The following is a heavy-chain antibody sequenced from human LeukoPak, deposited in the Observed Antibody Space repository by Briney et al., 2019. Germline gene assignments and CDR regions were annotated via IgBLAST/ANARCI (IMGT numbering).Heavy chain of an antibody. CDR3: AKGYYDSGY. D-gene: IGHD3-22*01. V-gene: IGHV3-48*01. Sequence: PGGSLRLSCAASGFTFSSYSMNWVRQAPGKGLEWVSYISSSSSTIYYADSVKGRFTISRDNSKNMVYLQMNSLRVEDTAVYYCAKGYYDSGYWGQGTLVTVSS. CDR2: ISSSSSTI. CDR1: GFTFSSYS. J-gene: IGHJ4*02.